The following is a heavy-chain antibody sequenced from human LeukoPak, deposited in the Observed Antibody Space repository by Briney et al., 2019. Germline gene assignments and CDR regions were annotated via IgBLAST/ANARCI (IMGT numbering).Heavy chain of an antibody. Sequence: GASVKVSCKASGYTFTGYYMHWVRQAPGQGLELMGWINPNSGGTKYAQKFQGRVTMTRDTSISTAYMELSSLRSDDTAVYYCARGSIVGATESLGFDFWGQGTLVTVSS. CDR3: ARGSIVGATESLGFDF. CDR2: INPNSGGT. D-gene: IGHD1-26*01. J-gene: IGHJ4*02. CDR1: GYTFTGYY. V-gene: IGHV1-2*02.